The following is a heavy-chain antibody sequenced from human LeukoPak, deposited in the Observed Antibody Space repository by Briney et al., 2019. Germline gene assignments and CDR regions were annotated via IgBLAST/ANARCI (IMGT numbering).Heavy chain of an antibody. V-gene: IGHV3-23*01. CDR3: VRDRDIVVVITFDY. CDR1: GFTSNSHA. CDR2: ISGSGGNT. Sequence: GGSLRLSGAASGFTSNSHAMSWVRQAPGRGLEWVSAISGSGGNTYYADSVEGRFTISRDNSKNTLYPQMDRLRVEDSAVYYCVRDRDIVVVITFDYWGRGTLVTVSS. D-gene: IGHD3-22*01. J-gene: IGHJ4*02.